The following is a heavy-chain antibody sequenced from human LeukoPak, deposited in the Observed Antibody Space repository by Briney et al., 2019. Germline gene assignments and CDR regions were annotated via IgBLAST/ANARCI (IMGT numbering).Heavy chain of an antibody. CDR3: ARGGFYCGDDCYVDY. V-gene: IGHV4-34*01. J-gene: IGHJ4*02. Sequence: SETLSLTCAVYGGSLSYYYWSWIRQPPEKGLEWIGEINRSGSTNYNPSLKSRVSISVDTSRNQFSLKLSSVTAADTAVYYCARGGFYCGDDCYVDYWGQGTLVTVSS. CDR1: GGSLSYYY. CDR2: INRSGST. D-gene: IGHD2-21*02.